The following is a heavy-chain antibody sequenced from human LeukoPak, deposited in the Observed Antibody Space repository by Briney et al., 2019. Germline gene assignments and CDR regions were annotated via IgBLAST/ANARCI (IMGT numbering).Heavy chain of an antibody. D-gene: IGHD7-27*01. CDR3: ARGPLGPDNWFDP. Sequence: PGGSLRLSCAASGFTLSNYWMHWVRQAPGKGLVWVSRINADGSSASYADSVKGRFTISRDNAKNTLYLQMNSLRAGDTAVYYCARGPLGPDNWFDPWGQGTLVTVSS. CDR2: INADGSSA. J-gene: IGHJ5*02. CDR1: GFTLSNYW. V-gene: IGHV3-74*01.